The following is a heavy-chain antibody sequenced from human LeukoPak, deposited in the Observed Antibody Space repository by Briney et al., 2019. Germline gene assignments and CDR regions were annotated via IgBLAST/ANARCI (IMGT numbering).Heavy chain of an antibody. J-gene: IGHJ2*01. CDR3: ASQTTVVQRGWYFDL. V-gene: IGHV4-31*03. CDR2: IYYSGST. D-gene: IGHD4-23*01. CDR1: SGSISSGGYY. Sequence: SETLSLTCTVSSGSISSGGYYWSWIRQHPGKGLEWIGYIYYSGSTYYNPSLKSRVTISVDTSKNQFSLKLSSVTAADTAVYYCASQTTVVQRGWYFDLWGRGTLVTVSS.